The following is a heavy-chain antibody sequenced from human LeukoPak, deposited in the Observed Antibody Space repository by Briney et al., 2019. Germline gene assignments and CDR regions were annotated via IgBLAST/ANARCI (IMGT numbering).Heavy chain of an antibody. CDR2: VYYSGTT. V-gene: IGHV4-59*01. Sequence: PSETLSLTCTVSGGSISSYYWSWIRQPPGKGLEWIGYVYYSGTTNYNPSLKSRVTMSVDTSRNQFSLKLNSVTAADTAVYYCARGAAGDDYNPHYFDYWGQGTLVTVPS. D-gene: IGHD5-24*01. CDR3: ARGAAGDDYNPHYFDY. CDR1: GGSISSYY. J-gene: IGHJ4*02.